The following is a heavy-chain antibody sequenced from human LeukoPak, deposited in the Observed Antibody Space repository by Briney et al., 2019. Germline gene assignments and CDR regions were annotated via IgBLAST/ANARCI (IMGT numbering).Heavy chain of an antibody. V-gene: IGHV3-21*01. Sequence: GGSLRLSCAASGFTFSSYSMNWVRQAPGKGLEWVSSISSSSSYIYYADSVKGRFTISRDNAKNSLYLQMNSLRAEDTAVYYCARDTTPPEEEDLEWLLWYFDYWGQGTLVTVSS. CDR1: GFTFSSYS. CDR3: ARDTTPPEEEDLEWLLWYFDY. D-gene: IGHD3-3*01. J-gene: IGHJ4*02. CDR2: ISSSSSYI.